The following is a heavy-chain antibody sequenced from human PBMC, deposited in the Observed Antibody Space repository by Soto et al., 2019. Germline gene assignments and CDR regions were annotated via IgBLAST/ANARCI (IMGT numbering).Heavy chain of an antibody. J-gene: IGHJ5*02. Sequence: ASVKVSCKASGYTFTSYAMHWVRQAPGQRLEWMGWINAGNGNTKYSQKFQGRVTITRDTSASTAYMELSSLRSEDTAVYYCAREREQQLVLGNWFDPWGQGTLVTVSS. CDR3: AREREQQLVLGNWFDP. D-gene: IGHD6-13*01. CDR2: INAGNGNT. V-gene: IGHV1-3*01. CDR1: GYTFTSYA.